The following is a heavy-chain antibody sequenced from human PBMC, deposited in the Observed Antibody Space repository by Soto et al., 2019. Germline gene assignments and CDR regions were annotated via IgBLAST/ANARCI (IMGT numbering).Heavy chain of an antibody. CDR1: GYTFTGYY. CDR2: INPNSGGT. J-gene: IGHJ3*02. CDR3: ARVDTAMAPDAFDI. Sequence: SVKVSCKASGYTFTGYYMHWVRQAPGQGLEWMGWINPNSGGTDYAQKFQGWVTMTRDTSISTAYMELSRLRSDDTAVYYCARVDTAMAPDAFDIWGQGTMVTVSS. D-gene: IGHD5-18*01. V-gene: IGHV1-2*04.